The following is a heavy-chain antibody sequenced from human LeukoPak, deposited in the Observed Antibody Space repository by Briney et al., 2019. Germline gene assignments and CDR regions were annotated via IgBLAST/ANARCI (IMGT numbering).Heavy chain of an antibody. D-gene: IGHD4-23*01. Sequence: PGGSLRLSCAASGFTFSSYGMHWVRQAPGKGLEWVAVIWYDGSNKYYADSVKGRFTISRDNSKNTLYLQMNSLRAEDTAVYYCARLDYGGNSGFDYWGQGTLVTVSS. V-gene: IGHV3-33*01. CDR1: GFTFSSYG. CDR3: ARLDYGGNSGFDY. J-gene: IGHJ4*02. CDR2: IWYDGSNK.